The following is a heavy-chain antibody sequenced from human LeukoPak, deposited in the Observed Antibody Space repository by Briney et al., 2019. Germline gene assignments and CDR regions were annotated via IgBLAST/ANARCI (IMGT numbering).Heavy chain of an antibody. CDR1: AFSFSDYN. Sequence: GGSLRLSCAASAFSFSDYNMNWVRQAPGKGLEWVSGINWNGGSTGYADSVKGRFTISRDNAKNSLYLQMNSLRAEDTAVYYCAKAGISGSYYPDYWGQGTLVTVSS. J-gene: IGHJ4*02. CDR3: AKAGISGSYYPDY. V-gene: IGHV3-20*04. D-gene: IGHD1-26*01. CDR2: INWNGGST.